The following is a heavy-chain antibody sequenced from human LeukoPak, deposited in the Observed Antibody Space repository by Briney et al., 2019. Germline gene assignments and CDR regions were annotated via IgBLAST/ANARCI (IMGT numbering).Heavy chain of an antibody. D-gene: IGHD3-10*01. J-gene: IGHJ4*02. CDR1: GFTFSSYG. CDR2: IWYDGSNK. Sequence: GRSLRLSCAASGFTFSSYGMHWVRQAPGKGLEWVAVIWYDGSNKYYADSVKGRFTISRDNSKNTLYLQMNSLRAEDTAVYYCARDEFVYYYGSGSDLAIDYWGQGTLVTVSS. CDR3: ARDEFVYYYGSGSDLAIDY. V-gene: IGHV3-33*01.